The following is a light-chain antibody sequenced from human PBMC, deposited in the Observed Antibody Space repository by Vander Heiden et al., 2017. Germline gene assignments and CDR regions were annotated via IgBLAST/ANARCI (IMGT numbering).Light chain of an antibody. V-gene: IGKV1-8*01. Sequence: AIRMTQSPSSFSASTGDRVTITCRASQGISSYLAWYQQKPGKAPKLLIYAASTLQSGVPSRFSGSGSGTDFTHTISCLQSEDFATYYCQQYDSYPPVFGHGTKVDIK. CDR3: QQYDSYPPV. CDR2: AAS. J-gene: IGKJ3*01. CDR1: QGISSY.